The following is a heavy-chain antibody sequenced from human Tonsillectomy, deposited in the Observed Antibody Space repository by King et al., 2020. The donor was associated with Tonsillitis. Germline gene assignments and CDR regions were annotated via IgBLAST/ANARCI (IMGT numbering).Heavy chain of an antibody. CDR1: GFIFSNYW. V-gene: IGHV3-7*03. CDR3: ARGDRGAAGHLYDYYGMDV. D-gene: IGHD6-13*01. CDR2: INQDGSEK. Sequence: VQLVESGGGLVQPGGSLRLSCAASGFIFSNYWMSWVRQAPGKGLEWVANINQDGSEKYHVDSVKGRFTISRDNAENSLHLQIHSLRAEDTAGYYCARGDRGAAGHLYDYYGMDVWGQGTTVTVSS. J-gene: IGHJ6*02.